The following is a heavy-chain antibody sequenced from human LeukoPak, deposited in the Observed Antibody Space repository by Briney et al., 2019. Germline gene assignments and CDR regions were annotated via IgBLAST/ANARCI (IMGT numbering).Heavy chain of an antibody. CDR2: IIPILGIA. V-gene: IGHV1-69*04. CDR1: GGTLSSYA. J-gene: IGHJ4*02. Sequence: SVKVSCKASGGTLSSYAISWVRQAPGQGLEWMGRIIPILGIANYAQKFQGRVTITANKSTSTAYMELSSLRSEDTAVYYCARDLSPYYYDSSGYHGDFDYWGQGTLVTVSS. D-gene: IGHD3-22*01. CDR3: ARDLSPYYYDSSGYHGDFDY.